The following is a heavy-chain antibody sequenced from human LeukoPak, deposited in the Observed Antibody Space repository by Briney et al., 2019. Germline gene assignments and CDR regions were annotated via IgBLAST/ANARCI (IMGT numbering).Heavy chain of an antibody. J-gene: IGHJ5*02. D-gene: IGHD1-20*01. CDR3: ARDPRGDITGTTFDR. CDR2: VSYSGST. Sequence: SETLSLTCTLSGGSITSGRYYWTWIRQHPQRGLEWLGYVSYSGSTNYNLSLKSRLTISADTSKNQFYLRLTSVTAADTAVYYCARDPRGDITGTTFDRWGQGTLVTVSS. CDR1: GGSITSGRYY. V-gene: IGHV4-31*03.